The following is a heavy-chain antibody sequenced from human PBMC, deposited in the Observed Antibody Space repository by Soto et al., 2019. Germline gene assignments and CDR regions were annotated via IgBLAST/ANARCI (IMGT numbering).Heavy chain of an antibody. CDR2: IYYSGST. J-gene: IGHJ4*02. D-gene: IGHD6-19*01. CDR1: GGSISSYY. V-gene: IGHV4-59*08. Sequence: SETLSLTCTVSGGSISSYYWSWIRQPPGKGLEWIGYIYYSGSTNYNPSLKSRVTISVDTSKNQFSLKLSSVTAADTAVYYCASSGYSSVLDYWGKGTLVTVSS. CDR3: ASSGYSSVLDY.